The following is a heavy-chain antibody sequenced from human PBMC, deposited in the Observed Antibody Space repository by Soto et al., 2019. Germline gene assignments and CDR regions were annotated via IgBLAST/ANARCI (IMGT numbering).Heavy chain of an antibody. J-gene: IGHJ4*02. CDR1: GGSISSGGYY. CDR2: IYYSGFT. V-gene: IGHV4-31*03. CDR3: ARASQSTVSSFGY. Sequence: SETLSLTCTVSGGSISSGGYYWSWIRQHPGKGQERIGYIYYSGFTYYNPSLECRVTLSVDVSKHLFSVNLSSVTAADAAVFYCARASQSTVSSFGYWGQGTLVTVSS. D-gene: IGHD4-17*01.